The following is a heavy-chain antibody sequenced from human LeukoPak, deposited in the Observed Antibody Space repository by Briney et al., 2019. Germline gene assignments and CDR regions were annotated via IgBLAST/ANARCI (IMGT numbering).Heavy chain of an antibody. CDR3: ARHDDFWSGYRHFDY. CDR2: IYHSGST. D-gene: IGHD3-3*01. CDR1: GYSISSGYY. J-gene: IGHJ4*02. Sequence: PSETLSLTCAVSGYSISSGYYWGWIRQPPGKGLEWIGSIYHSGSTYYNPSLKSRVTISVDTSKIQFSLKLSSVTAADTAVYYCARHDDFWSGYRHFDYWGQGTLVTVSS. V-gene: IGHV4-38-2*01.